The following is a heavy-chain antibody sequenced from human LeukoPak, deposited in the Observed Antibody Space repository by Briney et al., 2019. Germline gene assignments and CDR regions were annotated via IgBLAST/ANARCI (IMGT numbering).Heavy chain of an antibody. J-gene: IGHJ4*02. CDR3: ARMGYDFWSGYYTGQGFDY. Sequence: ASVKVSCKASGYTFTSYDINWVRQATGQGLEWMGWMNPNSGNTGYAQKFQGRVTITRNTSISTAYMELSSLRSEDTAVYYCARMGYDFWSGYYTGQGFDYWGQGTLVTVSS. D-gene: IGHD3-3*01. V-gene: IGHV1-8*03. CDR2: MNPNSGNT. CDR1: GYTFTSYD.